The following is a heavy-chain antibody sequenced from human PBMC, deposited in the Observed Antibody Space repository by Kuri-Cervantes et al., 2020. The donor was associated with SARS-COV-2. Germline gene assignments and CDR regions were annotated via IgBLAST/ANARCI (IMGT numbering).Heavy chain of an antibody. CDR1: GFTSSSYG. CDR3: VKAPEGPDDY. V-gene: IGHV3-30*02. Sequence: GGSLRLSCAASGFTSSSYGMHWVRQAPGKGLEWVAVIWYDGSNKYYADSVKGRFTISRDNSKNTLYLQMSSLRAEDTAVYYCVKAPEGPDDYWGQGTLVTVSS. J-gene: IGHJ4*02. CDR2: IWYDGSNK.